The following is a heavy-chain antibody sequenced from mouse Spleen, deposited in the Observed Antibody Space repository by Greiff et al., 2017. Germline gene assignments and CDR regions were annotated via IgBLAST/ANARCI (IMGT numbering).Heavy chain of an antibody. CDR3: ARVFWGFDY. CDR2: ISSGGGST. Sequence: DVHLVESGGGLVKLGGSLKLSCAASGFTFSSYYMSWVRQTPEKRLEWVATISSGGGSTYYPDSVKGRFTISRDNAKNTLYLQMSSLNSEDTAVYYCARVFWGFDYWGQGTTLTVSS. CDR1: GFTFSSYY. J-gene: IGHJ2*01. D-gene: IGHD4-1*01. V-gene: IGHV5-12-1*01.